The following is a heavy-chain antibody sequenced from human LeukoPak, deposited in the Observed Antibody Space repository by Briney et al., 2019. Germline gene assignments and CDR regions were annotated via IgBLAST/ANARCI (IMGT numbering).Heavy chain of an antibody. CDR2: IYYSGST. V-gene: IGHV4-39*01. CDR3: ARRTGYSSGSFDY. D-gene: IGHD6-19*01. J-gene: IGHJ4*02. Sequence: KASETLSLTCTVSGGSISSYYWSWIRQPPGRGLEWIGTIYYSGSTYYNPSLKSRVTISVDTSKNQFSLKLNSVTAADTAVYYCARRTGYSSGSFDYWGQGTLVTVSS. CDR1: GGSISSYY.